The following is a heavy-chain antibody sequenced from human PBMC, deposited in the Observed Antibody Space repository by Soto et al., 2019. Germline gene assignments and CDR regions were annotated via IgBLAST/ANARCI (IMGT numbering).Heavy chain of an antibody. V-gene: IGHV3-9*01. CDR2: ISRNSNSI. D-gene: IGHD3-10*01. CDR3: ANSQVIASRPFDY. Sequence: DVQLVESGGGLVQPGRSLRLSCEASGFMFDDYAMYWVRQAPGKGLEWVSGISRNSNSIDYADSVKGRFTISRDNAKNSLYLQMNSLTPEDTALYYWANSQVIASRPFDYWGQGTLVTVSS. CDR1: GFMFDDYA. J-gene: IGHJ4*02.